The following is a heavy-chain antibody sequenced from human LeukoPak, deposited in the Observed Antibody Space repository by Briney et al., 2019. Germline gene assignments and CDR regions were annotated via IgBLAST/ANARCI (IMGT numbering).Heavy chain of an antibody. V-gene: IGHV1-46*01. CDR1: GYTFTSYY. D-gene: IGHD3-22*01. J-gene: IGHJ6*03. Sequence: ASVKVSCKASGYTFTSYYMHWVRQAPGQGLEWVAVINPSGGGTSCAQKFQGRVTVTRDTSTTTVYMELSSLRSEDTAAYFCARDPQYYDSSGYHYYMDVWGRGTTVTVSS. CDR3: ARDPQYYDSSGYHYYMDV. CDR2: INPSGGGT.